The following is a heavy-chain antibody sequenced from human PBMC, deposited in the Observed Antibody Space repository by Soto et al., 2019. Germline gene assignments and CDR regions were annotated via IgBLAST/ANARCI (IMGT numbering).Heavy chain of an antibody. J-gene: IGHJ4*02. D-gene: IGHD4-17*01. CDR1: GFTFSSYA. V-gene: IGHV3-23*01. CDR2: ISGSGGST. CDR3: AKDLFSRRREAVTTYDY. Sequence: EVQLLESGGGLVQPGGSLRLSCAASGFTFSSYAMSWVRQAPGKGLEWVSAISGSGGSTYYADSVKGRFTISRDNSKNTLDLQMNSRRAEDTAVYYCAKDLFSRRREAVTTYDYWGQGTLVTVSS.